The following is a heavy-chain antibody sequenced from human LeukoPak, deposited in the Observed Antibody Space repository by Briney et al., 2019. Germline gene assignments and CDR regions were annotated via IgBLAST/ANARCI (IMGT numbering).Heavy chain of an antibody. CDR1: GGSISSSSYY. CDR3: ARGDYDYGDWFDP. CDR2: IYYSGST. V-gene: IGHV4-39*07. D-gene: IGHD4-17*01. J-gene: IGHJ5*02. Sequence: SETLSLTCTVSGGSISSSSYYWGWIRQPPGKGLEWIGSIYYSGSTYYNPSLKSRVTISVDTSKNQFSLKLSSVTAADTAVYYCARGDYDYGDWFDPWGQGTLVTVSS.